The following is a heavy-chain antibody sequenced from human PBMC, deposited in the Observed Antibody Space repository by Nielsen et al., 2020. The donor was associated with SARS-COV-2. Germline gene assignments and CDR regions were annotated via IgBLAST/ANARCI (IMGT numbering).Heavy chain of an antibody. CDR3: ARDGSSGWLGWFDP. CDR2: FYYGRSS. D-gene: IGHD6-19*01. V-gene: IGHV4-39*07. CDR1: GGSISSGSHY. Sequence: SETLSLTCIVSGGSISSGSHYWAWLRQPPGKGLEWIGSFYYGRSSFYNTSLKSRVTISVDTSKNQFSLKLSSVTAADTAVYYCARDGSSGWLGWFDPWGQGTLVTVSS. J-gene: IGHJ5*02.